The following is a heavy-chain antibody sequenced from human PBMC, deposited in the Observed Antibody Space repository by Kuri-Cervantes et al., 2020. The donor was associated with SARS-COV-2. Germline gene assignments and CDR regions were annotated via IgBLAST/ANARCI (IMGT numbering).Heavy chain of an antibody. J-gene: IGHJ5*02. CDR1: GGSISSGGYY. Sequence: SCAVSGGSISSGGYYWSWIRQHPGKGLEWIGYIYYSGSTYYNPSLKSRVTISVDTSKNQFSLKLSSVTAADTAVYYCARAVRDCSSTSGYPNWFDPWGQGTLVTVSS. CDR3: ARAVRDCSSTSGYPNWFDP. D-gene: IGHD2-2*01. CDR2: IYYSGST. V-gene: IGHV4-31*02.